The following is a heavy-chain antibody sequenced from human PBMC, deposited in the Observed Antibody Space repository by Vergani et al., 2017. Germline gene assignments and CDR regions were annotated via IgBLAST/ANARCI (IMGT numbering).Heavy chain of an antibody. J-gene: IGHJ4*02. V-gene: IGHV4-61*02. Sequence: QVQLQESGPGLVKPSQTLSLTCTVSGGSISSGSYYWSWIRQPAGKGLEWIGRIYTSGSTNYNPSLKSRVTISVDTSKNQFSLKLSSVTAADTAVYYCARGSRKGLLDYWGQGTLVTVSS. CDR1: GGSISSGSYY. D-gene: IGHD2-2*01. CDR2: IYTSGST. CDR3: ARGSRKGLLDY.